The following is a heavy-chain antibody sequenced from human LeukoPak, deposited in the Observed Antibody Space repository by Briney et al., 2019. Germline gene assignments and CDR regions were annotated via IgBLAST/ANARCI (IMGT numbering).Heavy chain of an antibody. V-gene: IGHV3-74*01. CDR1: GFAFSSFW. Sequence: GGSLRLSCAASGFAFSSFWMHWVRQVPGKGLVWVSSINSYGSDTSYADSVKGRFTISRDNAKNTLYLQMDSLRGEDTAVYYCARDPSLFAGFFDSWGQGTLVTVSS. CDR3: ARDPSLFAGFFDS. J-gene: IGHJ4*02. CDR2: INSYGSDT. D-gene: IGHD3-10*02.